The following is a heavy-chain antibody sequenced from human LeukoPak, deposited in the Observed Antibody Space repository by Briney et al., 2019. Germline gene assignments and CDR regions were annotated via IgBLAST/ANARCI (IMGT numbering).Heavy chain of an antibody. J-gene: IGHJ4*02. V-gene: IGHV1-24*01. Sequence: ASVKVSCKVSGYTLTELSMHWVRQAPGKGLEWMGGFDPEDGETIYAQKFQGRVTMTEDTSTDTAYMELSSLRSEDTAVYYCATLSIAVAGPMYWGQGTLVTVSS. CDR2: FDPEDGET. CDR1: GYTLTELS. CDR3: ATLSIAVAGPMY. D-gene: IGHD6-19*01.